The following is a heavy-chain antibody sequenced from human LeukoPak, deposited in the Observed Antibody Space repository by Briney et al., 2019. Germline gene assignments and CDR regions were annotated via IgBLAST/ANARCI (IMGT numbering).Heavy chain of an antibody. CDR3: ARYYDSSGYYPYYFGY. CDR1: GFTFSSYS. Sequence: PGGSLRLSCAASGFTFSSYSMNWVRQAPGKGLEWVSSISSSSSYIYYADSVKGRFTISRDNAKNSLYLQMNSLRAEDTAVYYCARYYDSSGYYPYYFGYWGQGTLVTVSS. D-gene: IGHD3-22*01. J-gene: IGHJ4*02. V-gene: IGHV3-21*01. CDR2: ISSSSSYI.